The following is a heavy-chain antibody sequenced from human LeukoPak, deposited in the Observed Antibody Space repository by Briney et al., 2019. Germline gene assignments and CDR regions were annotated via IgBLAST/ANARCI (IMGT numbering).Heavy chain of an antibody. V-gene: IGHV3-15*01. J-gene: IGHJ4*02. Sequence: RSGGSLRLSCAASGFTFSNAWMSWVRQAPGKGLEWVGRIKSKADGGTTDNAAPVKGRFTISRDDSKNTLYLQMNSLKTEDTAVYYCTTLTGYSSGFTDYWGQGTLVTVSS. CDR1: GFTFSNAW. CDR2: IKSKADGGTT. CDR3: TTLTGYSSGFTDY. D-gene: IGHD6-19*01.